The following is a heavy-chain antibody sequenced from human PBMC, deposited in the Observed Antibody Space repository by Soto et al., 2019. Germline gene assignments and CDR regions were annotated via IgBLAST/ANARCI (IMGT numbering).Heavy chain of an antibody. Sequence: PGGSLRLSCAASGFTFSSYGMHWVRQAPGKGLEWVAVISYDGSNKYYADSVKGRFTISRDNSKNTLYLQMNSLRAEDTAVYYCAKDRRAFDYGGHYYFDYWGQGTLVTVSS. CDR1: GFTFSSYG. CDR3: AKDRRAFDYGGHYYFDY. CDR2: ISYDGSNK. V-gene: IGHV3-30*18. D-gene: IGHD4-17*01. J-gene: IGHJ4*02.